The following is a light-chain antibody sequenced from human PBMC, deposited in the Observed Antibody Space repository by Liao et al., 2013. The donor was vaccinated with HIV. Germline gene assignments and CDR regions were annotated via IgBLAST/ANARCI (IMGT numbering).Light chain of an antibody. CDR1: SIGSKS. CDR2: QDT. V-gene: IGLV3-21*01. CDR3: QAWDSGAEVL. J-gene: IGLJ2*01. Sequence: SYELTQPSSLSVAPGKTARMTCGGNSIGSKSVHWYQQRPGQSPVLVIYQDTKRPSGIPERFSGSYSGNTATLTITGTQTMDESDYFCQAWDSGAEVLFGGGTKLTVL.